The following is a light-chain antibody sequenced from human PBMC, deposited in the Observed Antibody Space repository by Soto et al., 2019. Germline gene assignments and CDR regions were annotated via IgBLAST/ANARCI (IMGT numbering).Light chain of an antibody. CDR2: EVS. J-gene: IGLJ1*01. CDR1: SSDVGGYNY. Sequence: QSVLTQPASVSGSPGQSITISCTGTSSDVGGYNYVSWYQQHPGKAPKLMIYEVSNRPSGVSNRFSGSKSGNTASLTISGLQAEDEADYYCNSYAGSDNPSVFGSGTKATVL. CDR3: NSYAGSDNPSV. V-gene: IGLV2-14*01.